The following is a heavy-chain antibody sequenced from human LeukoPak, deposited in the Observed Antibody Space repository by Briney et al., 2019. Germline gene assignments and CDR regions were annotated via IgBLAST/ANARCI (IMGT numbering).Heavy chain of an antibody. Sequence: ASVTVSCKASGYTFTGYYMHWVRQAPGQGLEWMGWINPNSGGTNYAQKFQGRVTMTRDTSISTAYMELSRLRSDDTAVYYCARRCLATVAYNWFDPWGQGTLVTVSS. CDR2: INPNSGGT. CDR1: GYTFTGYY. J-gene: IGHJ5*02. D-gene: IGHD4-23*01. CDR3: ARRCLATVAYNWFDP. V-gene: IGHV1-2*02.